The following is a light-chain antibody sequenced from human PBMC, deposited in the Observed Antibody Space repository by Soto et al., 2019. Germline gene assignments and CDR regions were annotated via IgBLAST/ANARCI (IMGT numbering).Light chain of an antibody. Sequence: FVLTQSPGTLSLSPGERATLSCRASQTVRGNYIAWYQQKPGQAPRVLIFEASRRATGTPDRFSGSGAGTDFTLTISRLEPEDCAVYYCQQYVNAPFTFGQGTNLDI. V-gene: IGKV3-20*01. CDR2: EAS. CDR3: QQYVNAPFT. CDR1: QTVRGNY. J-gene: IGKJ2*01.